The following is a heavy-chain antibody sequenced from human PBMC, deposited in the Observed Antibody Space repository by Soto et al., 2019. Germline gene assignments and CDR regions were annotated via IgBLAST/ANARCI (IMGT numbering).Heavy chain of an antibody. J-gene: IGHJ6*02. D-gene: IGHD3-3*01. CDR1: GYTFTSYG. Sequence: ASVKVSCKASGYTFTSYGISWVRQAPGQGLEWMGWISAYNGNTNYAQKLQGRVTMTTDTSTSTAYMELRSLRSDDTTVYYCARRPRDDFWSGYFASYYYYGMDVWGQGTTVTVSS. V-gene: IGHV1-18*01. CDR2: ISAYNGNT. CDR3: ARRPRDDFWSGYFASYYYYGMDV.